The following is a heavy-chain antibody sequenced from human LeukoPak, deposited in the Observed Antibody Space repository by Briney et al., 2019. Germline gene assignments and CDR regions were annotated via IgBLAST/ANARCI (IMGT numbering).Heavy chain of an antibody. J-gene: IGHJ4*02. V-gene: IGHV4-34*01. D-gene: IGHD3-3*01. CDR1: SGSFSGHY. CDR3: ASGQYYDLWSGYYVD. CDR2: INHSGST. Sequence: PSETLSLTCAVYSGSFSGHYWSWIRQPPGKGLEWIGEINHSGSTNYNPSLESRVTISVDTSKNHFSLKLSSVTAADTAVYYCASGQYYDLWSGYYVDWGQGTLVTVSA.